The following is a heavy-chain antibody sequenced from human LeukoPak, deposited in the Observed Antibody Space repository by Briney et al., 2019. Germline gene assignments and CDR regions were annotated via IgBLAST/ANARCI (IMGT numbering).Heavy chain of an antibody. Sequence: SETLSLTCTVSGGSISSYYWSWIRQPPGKGPEWIGYIHYSGGITYYNPSLKSRVTMSVDTSKNQFSLKLSSVTAADTAVYYCARDYRKLPAAPEEAFDIWGQGTMVTVSS. CDR1: GGSISSYY. CDR3: ARDYRKLPAAPEEAFDI. V-gene: IGHV4-59*12. D-gene: IGHD2-2*01. J-gene: IGHJ3*02. CDR2: IHYSGGIT.